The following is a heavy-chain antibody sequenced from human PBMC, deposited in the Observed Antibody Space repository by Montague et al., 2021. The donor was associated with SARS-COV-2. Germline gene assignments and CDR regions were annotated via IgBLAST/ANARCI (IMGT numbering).Heavy chain of an antibody. V-gene: IGHV3-9*01. CDR2: ISYNSENT. D-gene: IGHD3-10*01. CDR3: AKDVCYGSGNYCQAFDY. CDR1: GFTFGDYA. J-gene: IGHJ4*02. Sequence: SLRLSCAASGFTFGDYAMHWVRQTPGKGLEWVSGISYNSENTGYADSVKGRFTISRDNAKNSLYLQMNSLRTDDTALYYCAKDVCYGSGNYCQAFDYWGQGTLVTVSS.